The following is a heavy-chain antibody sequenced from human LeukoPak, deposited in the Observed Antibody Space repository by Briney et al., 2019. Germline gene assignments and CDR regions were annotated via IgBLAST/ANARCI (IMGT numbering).Heavy chain of an antibody. CDR1: GFTFSSYS. V-gene: IGHV3-21*01. CDR3: ARVLVPYSSSWYQIFDY. J-gene: IGHJ4*02. Sequence: GGSLRLSCAASGFTFSSYSMNWVRQAPGKGLEWVSSISSSSSYIYYADSVKGRFTISRDNAKNSLYLQMNSLRAEDTAVYYCARVLVPYSSSWYQIFDYWGQGTLVTVSS. CDR2: ISSSSSYI. D-gene: IGHD6-13*01.